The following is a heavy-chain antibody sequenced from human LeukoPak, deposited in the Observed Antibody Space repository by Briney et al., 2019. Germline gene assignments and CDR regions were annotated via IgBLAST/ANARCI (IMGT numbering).Heavy chain of an antibody. V-gene: IGHV4-38-2*02. CDR1: GYSISSGYY. Sequence: SETLSLTCTVSGYSISSGYYWGWIRQPPGKGLEWIGSIYHSGSTYYNPSLKSRVTISVDTSKNQFSLKLSSVTAADTAVYYCARGDIVVVPAAIWSWFDPWGQGTLVTVSS. CDR3: ARGDIVVVPAAIWSWFDP. D-gene: IGHD2-2*02. CDR2: IYHSGST. J-gene: IGHJ5*02.